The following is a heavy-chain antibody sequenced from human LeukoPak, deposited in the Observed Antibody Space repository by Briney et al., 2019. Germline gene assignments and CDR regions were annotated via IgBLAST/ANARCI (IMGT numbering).Heavy chain of an antibody. J-gene: IGHJ6*03. Sequence: PGGSLRLSCAASGFTFSSYWMTWVRQAPGKGLEWVANINQDGSEQYYVDSVKGRFTISRDNAKNSLYLQMNSLRAEDTAVYYCASKIAAAGTPHWGYYYYIDVWGKGTTVTISS. V-gene: IGHV3-7*01. D-gene: IGHD6-13*01. CDR1: GFTFSSYW. CDR3: ASKIAAAGTPHWGYYYYIDV. CDR2: INQDGSEQ.